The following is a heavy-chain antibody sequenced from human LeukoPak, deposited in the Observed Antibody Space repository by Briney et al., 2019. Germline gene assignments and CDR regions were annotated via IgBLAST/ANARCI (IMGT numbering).Heavy chain of an antibody. J-gene: IGHJ6*02. D-gene: IGHD2-2*02. V-gene: IGHV1-69*13. CDR1: GGTFSSYA. CDR2: IIPIFGTA. Sequence: SVKVSCKASGGTFSSYAISWVRQAPGQGLEWMGGIIPIFGTANYAQKFQGRVTITADESTSTAYMELSSLRSEDTAVYYCARVGCSSTSCYIYYYYGMDVWGQGTTVTVSS. CDR3: ARVGCSSTSCYIYYYYGMDV.